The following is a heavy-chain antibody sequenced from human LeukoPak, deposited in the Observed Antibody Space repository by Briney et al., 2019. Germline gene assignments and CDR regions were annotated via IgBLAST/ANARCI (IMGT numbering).Heavy chain of an antibody. Sequence: GGSLRLSCSASGFPFNTYAIHWARQAPGKGLGWVASINHNGNVNYYVDSVKGRFTISRDNAKNSLYLQMSNLRAEDAAVYFCARGGGLDVWGQGATVTVSS. CDR3: ARGGGLDV. CDR1: GFPFNTYA. CDR2: INHNGNVN. J-gene: IGHJ6*02. V-gene: IGHV3-7*03. D-gene: IGHD3-16*01.